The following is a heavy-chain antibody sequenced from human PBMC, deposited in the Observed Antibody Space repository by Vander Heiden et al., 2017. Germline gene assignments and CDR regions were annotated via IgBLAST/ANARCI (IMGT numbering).Heavy chain of an antibody. D-gene: IGHD1-26*01. CDR3: ARDLLPNSGSYYGPAFDI. J-gene: IGHJ3*02. Sequence: VQLVASGGGVVQPGRSLRRSCEAYGFTFSSHGIHWLRPAPGKGLEWVAVIWYDGSNKYYADSVKGRFTISRDNSKNTLYLQMNSLRAEDTAVYYCARDLLPNSGSYYGPAFDIWGQGTMVTVSS. V-gene: IGHV3-33*01. CDR2: IWYDGSNK. CDR1: GFTFSSHG.